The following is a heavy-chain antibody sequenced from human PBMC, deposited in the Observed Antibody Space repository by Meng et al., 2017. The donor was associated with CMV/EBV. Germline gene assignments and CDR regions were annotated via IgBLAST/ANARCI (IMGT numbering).Heavy chain of an antibody. J-gene: IGHJ4*02. CDR3: AREGVGWELLGSPFDY. D-gene: IGHD1-26*01. CDR2: IYSGGSST. Sequence: GGPLRLSCAASGFTFSVYAMTWVRQAPGKGLECVSIIYSGGSSTYYADSLKGRFTISRDDSKNTLYLQMNSLRAEDTAVYYCAREGVGWELLGSPFDYWGQGTLVTVSS. CDR1: GFTFSVYA. V-gene: IGHV3-23*03.